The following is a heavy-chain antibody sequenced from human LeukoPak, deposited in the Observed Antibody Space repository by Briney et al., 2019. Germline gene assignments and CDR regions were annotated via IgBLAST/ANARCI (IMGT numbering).Heavy chain of an antibody. Sequence: GGSLRLSCAASGFTFSNYNINWVRQAPGKGLGWVSYISTSSSNIYYADSVKGRFTISRDNAKNSLYLQMNSLRAEDTAVYYCARGSRRGYSGYDEFDYWGQGTLVTVSS. J-gene: IGHJ4*02. CDR1: GFTFSNYN. V-gene: IGHV3-48*01. CDR2: ISTSSSNI. D-gene: IGHD5-12*01. CDR3: ARGSRRGYSGYDEFDY.